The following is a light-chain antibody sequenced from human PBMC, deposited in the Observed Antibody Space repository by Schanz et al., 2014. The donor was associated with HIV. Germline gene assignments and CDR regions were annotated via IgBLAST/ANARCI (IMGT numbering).Light chain of an antibody. CDR2: GAS. CDR1: QSLTTNY. Sequence: ETVLTQSPGSLSLSPGDRATLSCRASQSLTTNYLAWYQQKPGQAPRLLIYGASSRATGIPDRFSGSGSGTDFTLTISRLEPEDFAVYYCQQRSNWPPYTFGQGTKLEIK. CDR3: QQRSNWPPYT. J-gene: IGKJ2*01. V-gene: IGKV3D-20*02.